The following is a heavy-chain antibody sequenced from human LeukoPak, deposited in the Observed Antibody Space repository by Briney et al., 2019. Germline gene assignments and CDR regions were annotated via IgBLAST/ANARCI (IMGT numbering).Heavy chain of an antibody. CDR2: ISGSGGST. CDR3: AKDITMIVVALFDY. CDR1: GVNVRSDA. D-gene: IGHD3-22*01. V-gene: IGHV3-23*01. Sequence: GGSLRLSWAASGVNVRSDAMGGVRQAPGKGLEWVSAISGSGGSTYYADSVKGRFAISRDNSKNTLYLQMNSLRAEDTAVYYCAKDITMIVVALFDYWGQGTLVTVSS. J-gene: IGHJ4*02.